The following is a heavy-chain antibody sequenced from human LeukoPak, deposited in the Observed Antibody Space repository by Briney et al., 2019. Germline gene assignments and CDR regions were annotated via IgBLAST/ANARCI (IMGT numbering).Heavy chain of an antibody. CDR3: ARDPPDY. J-gene: IGHJ4*02. Sequence: PGGSLRLSCAASGFTFSSYAMHWVRQAPGKGLEWVSYILNSGTTTYYADSVKGRFTISRDNAKKSLYLQMNSLRAEDTGVYYCARDPPDYWGQGILVTVSS. CDR2: ILNSGTTT. V-gene: IGHV3-48*03. CDR1: GFTFSSYA.